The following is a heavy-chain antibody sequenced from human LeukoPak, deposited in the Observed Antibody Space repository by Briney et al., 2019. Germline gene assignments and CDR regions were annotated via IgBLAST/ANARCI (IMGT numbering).Heavy chain of an antibody. D-gene: IGHD3-10*01. J-gene: IGHJ4*02. CDR2: ITGSGGST. Sequence: GGSLRLSCAASGFTFSSYGMIWVRQAPGKGLEWVSVITGSGGSTYYADSVKGRFTISRDNSKNTLFLQLNSLRAEDTAVYYCAKASHYGSGSYDKIYLDYWGQGTLVTVSS. V-gene: IGHV3-23*01. CDR1: GFTFSSYG. CDR3: AKASHYGSGSYDKIYLDY.